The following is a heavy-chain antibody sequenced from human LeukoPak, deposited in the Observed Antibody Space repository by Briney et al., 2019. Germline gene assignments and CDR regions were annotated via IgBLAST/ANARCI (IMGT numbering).Heavy chain of an antibody. Sequence: GASVKVSCKASGYTFTGYYMHWVRQAPGQGLEWMGWINPNSGSTNYAQKFQGRVTMTRDTSISTAYMELSRLRSDDTAVYYCARGGIAAAGTVHENYYYYYMDVWGKGTTVTVSS. D-gene: IGHD6-13*01. V-gene: IGHV1-2*02. CDR3: ARGGIAAAGTVHENYYYYYMDV. CDR2: INPNSGST. J-gene: IGHJ6*03. CDR1: GYTFTGYY.